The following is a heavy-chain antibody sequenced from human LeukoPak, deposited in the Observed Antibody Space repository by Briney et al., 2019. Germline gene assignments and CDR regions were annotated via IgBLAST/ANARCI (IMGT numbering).Heavy chain of an antibody. V-gene: IGHV3-15*01. CDR1: GFSFNKAW. D-gene: IGHD1-26*01. CDR3: LGSFLGY. Sequence: GGSLRLSCAASGFSFNKAWMSWVRQAPGKGLEWVARIKSISDGGTTDYAAPVKGRFSISRDDSRNMLYLQMNNLKTEDTAMYYCLGSFLGYWGQGTLVTVSS. CDR2: IKSISDGGTT. J-gene: IGHJ4*02.